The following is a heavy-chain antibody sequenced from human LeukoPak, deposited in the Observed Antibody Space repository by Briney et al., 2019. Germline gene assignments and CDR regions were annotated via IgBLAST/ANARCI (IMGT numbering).Heavy chain of an antibody. CDR3: ARGWTERSFFGN. CDR1: GYTFTSYA. CDR2: IIPIFGTA. Sequence: SVKVSCKASGYTFTSYAMNWVRQAPGQGLEWMGGIIPIFGTANYAQKFQGRVTITADESTSTAYMELSSLRSEDTAVYYCARGWTERSFFGNWGQGTLVTVSS. J-gene: IGHJ4*02. D-gene: IGHD3-3*01. V-gene: IGHV1-69*13.